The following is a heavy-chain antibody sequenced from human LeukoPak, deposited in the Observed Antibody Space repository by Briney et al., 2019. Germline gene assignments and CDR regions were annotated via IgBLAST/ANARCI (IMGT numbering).Heavy chain of an antibody. Sequence: PGGSLRLSCAASGFTFSSYAMSWVRQASGKGLEWVSAISGSGGSTYYADSVKGRFTISRGNSKNTLYLQMNSLRAEDTAVYYCATFLGYCSSTSCPIGDYWGQGTLVTVSS. V-gene: IGHV3-23*01. D-gene: IGHD2-2*01. CDR1: GFTFSSYA. CDR3: ATFLGYCSSTSCPIGDY. CDR2: ISGSGGST. J-gene: IGHJ4*02.